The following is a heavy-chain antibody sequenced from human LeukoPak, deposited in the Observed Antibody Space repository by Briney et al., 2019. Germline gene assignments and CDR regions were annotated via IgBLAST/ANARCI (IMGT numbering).Heavy chain of an antibody. CDR1: GGSISSSGYY. J-gene: IGHJ3*02. D-gene: IGHD1-26*01. CDR3: ARRVGRDAFDI. Sequence: SETLSLTCTVSGGSISSSGYYWGWIRQPPGKGLEWIGSISYSGTTYYNPSLKSRVTISVDTSKNQFSLKLSSVTAADTAVYYCARRVGRDAFDIWGQGTMVTVSS. CDR2: ISYSGTT. V-gene: IGHV4-39*07.